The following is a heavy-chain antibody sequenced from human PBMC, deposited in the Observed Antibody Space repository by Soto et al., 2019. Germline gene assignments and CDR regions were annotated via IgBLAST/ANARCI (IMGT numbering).Heavy chain of an antibody. Sequence: QVQLVESGGGVVQPGRSLRLSCAASGFTFSSYGMHWVRQAPGKGLEWVAVISYDGSNKYYADSVKGRFTISRDNSKNTLYLQMNSLRAEDTAVYYCAKDRHHSGSYYFDYWGQGTLVTVS. V-gene: IGHV3-30*18. CDR2: ISYDGSNK. CDR1: GFTFSSYG. CDR3: AKDRHHSGSYYFDY. D-gene: IGHD1-26*01. J-gene: IGHJ4*02.